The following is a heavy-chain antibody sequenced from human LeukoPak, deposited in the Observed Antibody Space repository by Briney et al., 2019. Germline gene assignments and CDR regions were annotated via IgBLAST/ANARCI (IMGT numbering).Heavy chain of an antibody. J-gene: IGHJ4*02. V-gene: IGHV1-2*02. CDR3: ARDLGISGWYAPPLGYFDY. D-gene: IGHD6-19*01. CDR2: INPKSGGT. Sequence: ASVKVSCKASGYTFTGYCMHWVRQAPGQGLEWMGWINPKSGGTNYAQKFQGRVTITRDTSIITTYMELSRLRSDDTAVYYCARDLGISGWYAPPLGYFDYWGQGTLVTVSS. CDR1: GYTFTGYC.